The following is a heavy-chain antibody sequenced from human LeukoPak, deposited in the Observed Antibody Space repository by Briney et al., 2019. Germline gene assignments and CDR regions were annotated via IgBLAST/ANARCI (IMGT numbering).Heavy chain of an antibody. CDR1: GGSVSSGSFY. CDR3: ARVDDSSSWYRAPFDP. D-gene: IGHD6-13*01. J-gene: IGHJ5*02. CDR2: IYYSGST. V-gene: IGHV4-61*01. Sequence: PSETLSLTCTVSGGSVSSGSFYWSWIRQPPGKGLEWVGYIYYSGSTNYNPSLKSRVTISADTSKNQFSLKLSSVTAADTAVYYCARVDDSSSWYRAPFDPWGQGTLVTVSS.